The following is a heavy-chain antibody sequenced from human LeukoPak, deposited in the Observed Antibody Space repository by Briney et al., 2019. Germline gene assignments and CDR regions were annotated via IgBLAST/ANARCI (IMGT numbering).Heavy chain of an antibody. CDR2: IYYSGST. J-gene: IGHJ4*02. CDR3: ASYYYDSSGYYYFDY. D-gene: IGHD3-22*01. V-gene: IGHV4-59*01. CDR1: GGSISSYY. Sequence: SETLSLTCTVSGGSISSYYWSWIRQPPGKGLEWIGYIYYSGSTNYNPSLKSRVTISVDTSKNQFSLKLSSVTAADTAVYYCASYYYDSSGYYYFDYWGQGTLVTVSS.